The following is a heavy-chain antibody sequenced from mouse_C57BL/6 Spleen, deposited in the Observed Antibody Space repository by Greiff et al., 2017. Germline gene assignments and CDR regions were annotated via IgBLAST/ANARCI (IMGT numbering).Heavy chain of an antibody. Sequence: EVQVVESGGGLVKPGGSLKLSCAASGFTFSSYTMSWVRQTPAKRLEWVATISGGGGNTYYPDSVKGRFTISRDNAKNTLYLQMSSLRSEDTALYYCARHYGNWYFDVWGTGTTVTVSS. J-gene: IGHJ1*03. CDR3: ARHYGNWYFDV. D-gene: IGHD1-1*01. V-gene: IGHV5-9*01. CDR1: GFTFSSYT. CDR2: ISGGGGNT.